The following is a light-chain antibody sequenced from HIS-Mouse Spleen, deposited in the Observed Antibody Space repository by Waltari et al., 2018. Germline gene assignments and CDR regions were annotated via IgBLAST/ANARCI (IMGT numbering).Light chain of an antibody. CDR3: QAWDSSYSV. Sequence: SYELTQPPPVSVSPGQTASITCSGDNLGATYACWYQQKPGQSPVLVIYQDSKRPSGIPERFSGSNSGNTATLTISGTQAMDEADYYCQAWDSSYSVFGGGTKLTVL. V-gene: IGLV3-1*01. CDR1: NLGATY. J-gene: IGLJ2*01. CDR2: QDS.